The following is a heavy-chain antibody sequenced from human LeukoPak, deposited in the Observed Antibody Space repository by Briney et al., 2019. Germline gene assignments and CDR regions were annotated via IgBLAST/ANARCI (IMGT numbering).Heavy chain of an antibody. CDR2: INHSGST. Sequence: SETLSLTCAVYGGSFSGYYWSWIRQPPGKGLEWIGEINHSGSTNYNPSLKSRVTISVDTSKNQFSLKLSSVTAAETAVYYCARLRSSWSRYFDYWGQGTLVTVSS. CDR3: ARLRSSWSRYFDY. CDR1: GGSFSGYY. D-gene: IGHD6-13*01. V-gene: IGHV4-34*01. J-gene: IGHJ4*02.